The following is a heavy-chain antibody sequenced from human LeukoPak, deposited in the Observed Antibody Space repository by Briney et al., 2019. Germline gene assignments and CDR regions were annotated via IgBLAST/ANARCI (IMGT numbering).Heavy chain of an antibody. V-gene: IGHV1-8*01. Sequence: ASVKVSCKASGYTFTSYEINWVRQATGQGLEWMGWMNPNSGNTGYAQKFQGRVTMARDISISTAYMELSSLRSEDTAVYYCARGDYYDSSGYYTGDCWGQGTLVTVSS. CDR2: MNPNSGNT. D-gene: IGHD3-22*01. CDR3: ARGDYYDSSGYYTGDC. CDR1: GYTFTSYE. J-gene: IGHJ4*02.